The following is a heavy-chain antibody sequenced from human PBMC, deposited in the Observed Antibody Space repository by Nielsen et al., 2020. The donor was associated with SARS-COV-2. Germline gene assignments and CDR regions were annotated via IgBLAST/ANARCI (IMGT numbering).Heavy chain of an antibody. Sequence: GESLRLSCAASGFPSSSYSMSWVLQAPGQGLVWVSRIHPSGSGTAYADSVKGRFAVSRDNAGNTVVLQIHSLRVEDTAVYYCAGGADFWSGTQRYYMDVWGKGTTVTVSS. D-gene: IGHD3-3*01. CDR1: GFPSSSYS. CDR3: AGGADFWSGTQRYYMDV. CDR2: IHPSGSGT. J-gene: IGHJ6*03. V-gene: IGHV3-23*05.